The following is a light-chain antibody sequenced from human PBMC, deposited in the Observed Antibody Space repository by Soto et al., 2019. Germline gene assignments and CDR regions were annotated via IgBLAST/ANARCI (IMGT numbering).Light chain of an antibody. CDR2: DVN. CDR1: SSDVGGYNY. V-gene: IGLV2-14*01. Sequence: QSALTQPASVSGSPGQSITISCTGASSDVGGYNYVSWYQQLQDEAPKLMIYDVNNRPSGVSNRFSGSKSGNTASLTISGLQAEDEDDYYCSSYTSSITYVFVTGTKLTVL. CDR3: SSYTSSITYV. J-gene: IGLJ1*01.